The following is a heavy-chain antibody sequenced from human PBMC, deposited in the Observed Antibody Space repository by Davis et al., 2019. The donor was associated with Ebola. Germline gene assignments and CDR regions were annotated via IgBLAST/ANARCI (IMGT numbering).Heavy chain of an antibody. CDR2: INQSGRT. J-gene: IGHJ4*02. V-gene: IGHV4-34*01. CDR3: ARVDSSSWYYFDY. Sequence: PSEALSLTCVVSGGSFSNYYWSWIRQPPGKGLEWIGEINQSGRTNHQSSLKSRLTISVDTSKNQFSLKLSSVTAADTAVYYCARVDSSSWYYFDYWGQGTLVTVSS. D-gene: IGHD6-13*01. CDR1: GGSFSNYY.